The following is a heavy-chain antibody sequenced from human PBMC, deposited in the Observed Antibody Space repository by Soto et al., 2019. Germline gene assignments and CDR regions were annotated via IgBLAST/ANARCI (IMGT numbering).Heavy chain of an antibody. CDR2: ISYDGSKK. J-gene: IGHJ4*02. CDR1: GFTFSSDA. Sequence: QVQLVESGGGVVQPGRSLRLSCAASGFTFSSDAMHWVRQALGKGLEWVAVISYDGSKKYYADSVKGRFTNSRDNSKNTLYLQMNSLRAEDTAVYYCAGAYAAITPGDYWGQGTLVTVSS. CDR3: AGAYAAITPGDY. V-gene: IGHV3-30-3*01. D-gene: IGHD1-20*01.